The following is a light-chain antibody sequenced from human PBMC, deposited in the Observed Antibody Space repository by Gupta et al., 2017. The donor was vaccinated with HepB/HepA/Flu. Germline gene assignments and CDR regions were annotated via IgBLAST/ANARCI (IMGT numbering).Light chain of an antibody. Sequence: DSQMSQSRSSLSASAGDSVTSTCQASQDISNYLNWYQQKPGKAPKLLIYDASNLETGVPSRFSGSGSGTDFTFNISSLQPEDIATYYCQQDDNLPPLTFGGGTKVEIK. CDR2: DAS. J-gene: IGKJ4*01. CDR1: QDISNY. CDR3: QQDDNLPPLT. V-gene: IGKV1-33*01.